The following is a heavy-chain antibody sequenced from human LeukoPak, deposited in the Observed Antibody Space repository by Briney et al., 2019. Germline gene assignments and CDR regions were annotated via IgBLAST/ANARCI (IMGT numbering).Heavy chain of an antibody. J-gene: IGHJ4*02. Sequence: ASVKVSCKASGYTFTGYYIHWVRQAPGQGLGWMGRINPNSGGTNSAQKFQGRVTMTRDTSISTAYMELSSLRSDDTAVYYCARDGVGCDSTSCPTPHWGQGTQVTVSS. CDR1: GYTFTGYY. CDR2: INPNSGGT. V-gene: IGHV1-2*06. CDR3: ARDGVGCDSTSCPTPH. D-gene: IGHD2-2*01.